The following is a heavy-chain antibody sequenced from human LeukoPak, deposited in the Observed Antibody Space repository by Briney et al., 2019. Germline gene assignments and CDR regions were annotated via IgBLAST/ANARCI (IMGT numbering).Heavy chain of an antibody. CDR3: ARAATTVTTYYYMDV. CDR2: MNPNSGDT. V-gene: IGHV1-8*03. CDR1: GYTFINYD. J-gene: IGHJ6*03. Sequence: GASVKVSCKASGYTFINYDINWVRQATGQGLAWMGWMNPNSGDTDYAQKFQGRVTITRDTSINTAYMELSSLRSEDTAVYYCARAATTVTTYYYMDVWGKGTTVTVSS. D-gene: IGHD4-11*01.